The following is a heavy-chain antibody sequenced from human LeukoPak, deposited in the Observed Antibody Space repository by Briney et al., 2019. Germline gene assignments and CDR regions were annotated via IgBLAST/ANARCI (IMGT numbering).Heavy chain of an antibody. V-gene: IGHV3-23*01. D-gene: IGHD6-13*01. Sequence: GGSLRLSCAASGFTFSSYAMSWVRQAPGKGLEWVSAISGSGGSTYYADSVKGRFTISRDNSKNTLYLQMNSLRAEDTAVYYCAKSGRAYSSSWTVDYWGQGTLVTVSS. CDR1: GFTFSSYA. J-gene: IGHJ4*02. CDR3: AKSGRAYSSSWTVDY. CDR2: ISGSGGST.